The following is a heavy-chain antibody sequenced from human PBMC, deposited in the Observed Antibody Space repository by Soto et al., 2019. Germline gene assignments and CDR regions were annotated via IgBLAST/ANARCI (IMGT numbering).Heavy chain of an antibody. Sequence: GGSLRLSCAASGFTFSSYSMNWVRQAPGKGLEWVSYISSSSSTIYYADSVKGRFTISRDNAKNSLYLQMNSLRDEDTAVYYCARDLSSVAGTPDAFDIWGQGTMVTVSS. J-gene: IGHJ3*02. V-gene: IGHV3-48*02. CDR2: ISSSSSTI. CDR3: ARDLSSVAGTPDAFDI. D-gene: IGHD6-19*01. CDR1: GFTFSSYS.